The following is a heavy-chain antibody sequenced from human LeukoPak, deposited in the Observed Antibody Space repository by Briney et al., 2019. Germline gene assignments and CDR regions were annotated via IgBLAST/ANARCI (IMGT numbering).Heavy chain of an antibody. CDR2: IYYTGST. CDR3: ARARTGFEL. D-gene: IGHD7-27*01. CDR1: GGSISNDY. Sequence: SETLSLTCTVSGGSISNDYWSWIWQPPATGLERIGNIYYTGSTNSTPSLKSRVTISVDTSKKRLSLKLSCVTAADSAVYYCARARTGFELWGQGALVTVS. V-gene: IGHV4-59*01. J-gene: IGHJ4*02.